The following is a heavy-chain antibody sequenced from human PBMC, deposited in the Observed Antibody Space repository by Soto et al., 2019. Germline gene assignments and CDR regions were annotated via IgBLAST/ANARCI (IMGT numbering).Heavy chain of an antibody. J-gene: IGHJ6*02. CDR3: ARDAYYDLGV. V-gene: IGHV3-74*01. CDR2: INSDGSTT. Sequence: EVQLVESGGGLVQPGGSQRLSCAASGFTFSTYWMHWVRQAPGKGLVWVSRINSDGSTTNYADSVKGRFTISRDNAKNTLYLQMNSLRAEDTAVYYCARDAYYDLGVWGQGTTGTVSS. CDR1: GFTFSTYW.